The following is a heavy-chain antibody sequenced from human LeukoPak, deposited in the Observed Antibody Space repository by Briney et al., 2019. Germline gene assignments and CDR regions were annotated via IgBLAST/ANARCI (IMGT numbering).Heavy chain of an antibody. Sequence: TGGSLRLSCAASGFAFSSYWVSWVRQAPGKGLEWVANIKQDGSEKYYVDSVKGRFTISRDNAKNSLYLQMNSLRAEDTAVYYCARLLCYDSSGYNYWGQGTLVTVSS. J-gene: IGHJ4*02. CDR1: GFAFSSYW. V-gene: IGHV3-7*01. CDR2: IKQDGSEK. D-gene: IGHD3-22*01. CDR3: ARLLCYDSSGYNY.